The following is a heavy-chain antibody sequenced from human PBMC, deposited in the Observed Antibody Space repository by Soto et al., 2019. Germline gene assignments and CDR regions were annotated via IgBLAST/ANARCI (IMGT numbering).Heavy chain of an antibody. CDR1: GFTFSTYG. CDR2: IWYDGSNK. Sequence: QVQLVESGGGVVQPGKSLRLSCAASGFTFSTYGMHWVRQAPGKGLEWVAVIWYDGSNKYHGDSLKGRFTISRDNSKNPLDLQINHLRAEDPAVYFCGRDGALGDTAVVDSWGQGTLVTVSS. CDR3: GRDGALGDTAVVDS. J-gene: IGHJ4*02. V-gene: IGHV3-33*01. D-gene: IGHD5-18*01.